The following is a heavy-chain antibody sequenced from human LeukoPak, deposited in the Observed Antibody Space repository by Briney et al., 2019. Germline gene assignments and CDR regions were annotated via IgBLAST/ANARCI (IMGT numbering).Heavy chain of an antibody. CDR2: IYTSGST. Sequence: SQTLSLTCTASGDSISSGDYYWSWIRQPAGTGLEWIGRIYTSGSTNYNPSLKSRVTISVDTSKNQFTLNLSSVTAADTAVYYCARVSGRGDGYNPWGQGNLVTVSS. CDR1: GDSISSGDYY. CDR3: ARVSGRGDGYNP. J-gene: IGHJ5*02. D-gene: IGHD5-24*01. V-gene: IGHV4-61*02.